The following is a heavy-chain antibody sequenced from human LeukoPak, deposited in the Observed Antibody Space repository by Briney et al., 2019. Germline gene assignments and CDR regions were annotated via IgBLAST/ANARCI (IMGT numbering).Heavy chain of an antibody. D-gene: IGHD5-12*01. Sequence: SETLSLTCTVSGGSIGSGTYYWGWIRQSPGKGLEWIGSIYHSGSTYYNPSLKSRVTISVDTSKNQFSLKLSSVTAADTAVYYCARVRYGWLRSVYYYYYYMDVWGKGTTVTVSS. V-gene: IGHV4-39*07. J-gene: IGHJ6*03. CDR2: IYHSGST. CDR1: GGSIGSGTYY. CDR3: ARVRYGWLRSVYYYYYYMDV.